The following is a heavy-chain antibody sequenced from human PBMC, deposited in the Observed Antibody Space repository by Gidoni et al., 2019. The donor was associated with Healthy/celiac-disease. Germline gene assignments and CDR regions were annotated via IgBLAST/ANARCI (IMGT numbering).Heavy chain of an antibody. CDR2: TYTSGST. Sequence: QVQLQESGPGLVKPSQTLSLTCTVSGGSISRGSYYWSWIRQPAGKGLEWIGRTYTSGSTNYNPSLKSRVTISVDTSKNQFSLKLSSVTAADTAVYYCARDGGEQWLVHWYFDLWGRGTLVTVSS. J-gene: IGHJ2*01. V-gene: IGHV4-61*02. CDR3: ARDGGEQWLVHWYFDL. CDR1: GGSISRGSYY. D-gene: IGHD6-19*01.